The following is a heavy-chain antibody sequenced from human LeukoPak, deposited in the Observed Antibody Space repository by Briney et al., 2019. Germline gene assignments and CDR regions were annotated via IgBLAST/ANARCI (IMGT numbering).Heavy chain of an antibody. CDR3: AKDKDTSSWYFDY. D-gene: IGHD6-13*01. J-gene: IGHJ4*02. Sequence: PGGSLRLSCAASGFTFSSYGMHWVRQAPGKGLEWVAFIRYDGSNKHYAESVKGRFTNSRDNSKNTLYLHMNSLRAEDTAVYYCAKDKDTSSWYFDYWGQGTLVTVSS. V-gene: IGHV3-30*02. CDR1: GFTFSSYG. CDR2: IRYDGSNK.